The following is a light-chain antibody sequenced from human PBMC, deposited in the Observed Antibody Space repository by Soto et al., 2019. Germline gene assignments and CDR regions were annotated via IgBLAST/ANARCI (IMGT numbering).Light chain of an antibody. CDR2: EVT. V-gene: IGLV2-8*01. Sequence: QSVLTQPPSASGSPGXSVTISCTGTSSDVGGYNYVSWYQQHPGKVPKLMIYEVTKRPSGVPDRFSGSKSGNTASLTVSGLQAEDEADYYCSSYAGSNILVFGGGTKLTVL. CDR3: SSYAGSNILV. CDR1: SSDVGGYNY. J-gene: IGLJ3*02.